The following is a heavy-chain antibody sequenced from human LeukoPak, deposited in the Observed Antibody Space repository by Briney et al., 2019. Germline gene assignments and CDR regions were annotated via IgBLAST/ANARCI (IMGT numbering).Heavy chain of an antibody. CDR1: GYTFTVYY. J-gene: IGHJ4*02. D-gene: IGHD3-3*01. CDR3: ARARRTIFGVVIIPFDY. Sequence: ASVKVSCKASGYTFTVYYMHWVRHAPGQGLEWMGRINPNSGGTNYAQKFQGRVTMTRDTSISTAYMELSRLRSDDTAVYYCARARRTIFGVVIIPFDYWGQGTLVTVSS. CDR2: INPNSGGT. V-gene: IGHV1-2*06.